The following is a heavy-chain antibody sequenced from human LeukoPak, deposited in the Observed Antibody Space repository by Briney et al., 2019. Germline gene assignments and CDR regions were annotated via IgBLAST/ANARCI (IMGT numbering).Heavy chain of an antibody. Sequence: GESLKISCKGSGYSFTSYWIGWVRLMPGKGLEWMGIIYPGDSDTRYSPSFQGQVTISADKSISTAYLQWSSLKASDTAMYYCARQGVGYCSSTSCYGGNWFDPWGQGTLVTVSS. V-gene: IGHV5-51*01. D-gene: IGHD2-2*01. CDR2: IYPGDSDT. CDR1: GYSFTSYW. J-gene: IGHJ5*02. CDR3: ARQGVGYCSSTSCYGGNWFDP.